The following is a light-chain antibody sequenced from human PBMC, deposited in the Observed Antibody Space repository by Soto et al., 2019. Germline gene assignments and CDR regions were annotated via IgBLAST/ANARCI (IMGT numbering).Light chain of an antibody. Sequence: EIVLTQSPATLSVSPGERVTLSCRASQSVSSDFAWYQQKPGQAPRLLIYGASTRATGPPARFSGSGSGTEVTLTISSLQSEDFAVYYCQQYNYWPPSTFGQGTKLEIK. CDR1: QSVSSD. CDR2: GAS. V-gene: IGKV3-15*01. CDR3: QQYNYWPPST. J-gene: IGKJ2*02.